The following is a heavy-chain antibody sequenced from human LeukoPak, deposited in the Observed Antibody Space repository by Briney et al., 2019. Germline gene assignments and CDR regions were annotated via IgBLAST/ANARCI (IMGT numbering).Heavy chain of an antibody. J-gene: IGHJ4*02. CDR3: AREYCSSSSCYFDY. Sequence: PSETLSLTCTVSGGSISSYYWTWIRQPPGKRLEWTGYIYYSGGTNYNPSLKGRVTISLDTSKNQFSLKLTSVTAADTAVYCCAREYCSSSSCYFDYWGQGTLVTVSS. CDR2: IYYSGGT. D-gene: IGHD2-15*01. CDR1: GGSISSYY. V-gene: IGHV4-59*01.